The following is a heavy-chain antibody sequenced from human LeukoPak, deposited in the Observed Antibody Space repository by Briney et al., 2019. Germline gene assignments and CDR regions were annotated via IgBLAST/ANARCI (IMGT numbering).Heavy chain of an antibody. CDR3: AKDPYGSGSYYFDY. CDR1: GFTFSNYD. D-gene: IGHD3-10*01. J-gene: IGHJ4*02. V-gene: IGHV3-30*18. CDR2: ISYDGSTK. Sequence: GRSLRLSCAASGFTFSNYDMHWVRQAPGKGLEWVAVISYDGSTKYYADSVKGRFTISRDNNKDSLYLQMNSLRTEDTALYYCAKDPYGSGSYYFDYWGQGTLVTVSS.